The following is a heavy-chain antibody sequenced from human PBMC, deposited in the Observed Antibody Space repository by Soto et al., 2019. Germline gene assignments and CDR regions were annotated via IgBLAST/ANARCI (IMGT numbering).Heavy chain of an antibody. CDR1: GFTFSSYG. V-gene: IGHV3-33*01. D-gene: IGHD1-26*01. J-gene: IGHJ4*02. Sequence: QVQLVESGGGVVQPGRSLRLSCAASGFTFSSYGMHWVRQAPGKGLEWVAVIWYDGSNKYYADSVKGRFTISRDNSKNTRYLQMNSLRAEDTAVYYCAREGVYSGSYFDYWGQGTLVTVSS. CDR3: AREGVYSGSYFDY. CDR2: IWYDGSNK.